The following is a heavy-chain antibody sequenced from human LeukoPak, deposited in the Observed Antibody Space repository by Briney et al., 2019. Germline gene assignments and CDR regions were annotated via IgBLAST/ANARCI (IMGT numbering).Heavy chain of an antibody. CDR1: GFTVSSNY. CDR3: AREDGKYYYYGMDV. Sequence: PGGSLRLSCAASGFTVSSNYMSWVRQAPGKGLEWVSVIYSGGSTYYADSVKGRFTISRDNSKNTLYLQVNSLRAEDTAVYYCAREDGKYYYYGMDVWGQGTTVTVSS. V-gene: IGHV3-53*01. J-gene: IGHJ6*02. CDR2: IYSGGST.